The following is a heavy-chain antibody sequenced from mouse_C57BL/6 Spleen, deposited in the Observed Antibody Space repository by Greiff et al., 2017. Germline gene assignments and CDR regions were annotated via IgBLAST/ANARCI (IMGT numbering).Heavy chain of an antibody. CDR1: GYTFTSYW. J-gene: IGHJ3*01. D-gene: IGHD1-1*01. CDR2: IDPSDSYT. CDR3: AKTLCGSSSCAY. V-gene: IGHV1-69*01. Sequence: VQLQQPGAELVMPGASVKLSCKASGYTFTSYWMHWVKQRPGQGLEWIGEIDPSDSYTNYNQKFKGKSTLTVDKSSSTAYMQLSSLTSEDSAVYYCAKTLCGSSSCAYWGQGTLVTVSA.